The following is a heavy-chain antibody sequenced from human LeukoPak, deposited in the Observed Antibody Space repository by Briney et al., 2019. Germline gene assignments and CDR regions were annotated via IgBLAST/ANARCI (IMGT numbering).Heavy chain of an antibody. CDR3: ARVGQGSYYYEDYYYGMDV. Sequence: ASVKVSCKASGGTFSSYAIRWVRQAPGQGLEWMGGIIPIFGTANYAQKFQGRVTITADESTSTAYMELSSLRSEDTAVYYCARVGQGSYYYEDYYYGMDVWGQGTTVTVSS. V-gene: IGHV1-69*13. J-gene: IGHJ6*02. D-gene: IGHD1-26*01. CDR1: GGTFSSYA. CDR2: IIPIFGTA.